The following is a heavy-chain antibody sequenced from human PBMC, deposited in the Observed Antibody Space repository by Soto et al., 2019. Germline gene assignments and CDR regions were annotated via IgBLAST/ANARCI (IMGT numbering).Heavy chain of an antibody. CDR2: INAGNGNT. CDR1: GYTFTSYA. V-gene: IGHV1-3*05. CDR3: ARVLVGATPVDY. Sequence: QVQLVQSGAEEKKPGASVKVSCKASGYTFTSYAMHWVRQAPGQRLEWMGWINAGNGNTKYSQKFQGRVTITRDTSASTAYMGLSSLRSEDTAVYYCARVLVGATPVDYWGQGTPVTVSS. J-gene: IGHJ4*02. D-gene: IGHD1-26*01.